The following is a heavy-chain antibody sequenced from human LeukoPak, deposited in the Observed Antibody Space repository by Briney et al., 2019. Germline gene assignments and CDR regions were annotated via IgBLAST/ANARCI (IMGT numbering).Heavy chain of an antibody. CDR1: GGSMINNY. J-gene: IGHJ4*02. CDR3: ARDLLSQSQYDSSGYYRHL. Sequence: PSETLSLTCTVSGGSMINNYWSWIRQPPGKGLEWIGYIYQTGDSNHNPSLKSRVTISMDTSKNQLSLNLNSVTAADTAVYYCARDLLSQSQYDSSGYYRHLWGQGTLVTVSS. D-gene: IGHD3-22*01. CDR2: IYQTGDS. V-gene: IGHV4-59*12.